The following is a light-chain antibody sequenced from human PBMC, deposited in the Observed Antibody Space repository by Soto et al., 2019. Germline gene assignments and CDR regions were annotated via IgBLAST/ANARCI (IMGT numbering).Light chain of an antibody. Sequence: QSVLAQPPSASGTPGQRVTISCSGSTSNIGSNTVSWYRQLPGTAPKVLMYGSDQRPSGVPDRFSGFTSGTSASLAISGLQSEDEADYYCAAWDESLKGGVFGGGTKLTVL. J-gene: IGLJ3*02. CDR2: GSD. V-gene: IGLV1-44*01. CDR3: AAWDESLKGGV. CDR1: TSNIGSNT.